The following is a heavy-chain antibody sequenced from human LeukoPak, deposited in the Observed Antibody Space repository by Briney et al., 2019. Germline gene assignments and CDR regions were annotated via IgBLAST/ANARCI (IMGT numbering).Heavy chain of an antibody. D-gene: IGHD3-10*01. J-gene: IGHJ4*02. Sequence: PSETLSLTCTVSGGSISSYYWSWIRQPAGKGLEWIGRIYTSGSTNYNPSLKSRVTMSVDTSKNQFSLKLSSVTAADTAVYYCARYGITIVRGGKYYFDSWGQGTLVTVSS. CDR3: ARYGITIVRGGKYYFDS. CDR1: GGSISSYY. CDR2: IYTSGST. V-gene: IGHV4-4*07.